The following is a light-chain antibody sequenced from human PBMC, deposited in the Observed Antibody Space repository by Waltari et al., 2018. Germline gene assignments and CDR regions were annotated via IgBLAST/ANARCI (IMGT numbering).Light chain of an antibody. V-gene: IGLV3-9*01. J-gene: IGLJ2*01. Sequence: SYELTQPLSVSVALGQTARITGGGNNIGSKNVHWYQQKPGRAPVLVISRESNRPSGIPGRFSGSNSGNTATLTISRAQAGDEADYYCQVWDSSTVVFGGGTKLTVL. CDR3: QVWDSSTVV. CDR2: RES. CDR1: NIGSKN.